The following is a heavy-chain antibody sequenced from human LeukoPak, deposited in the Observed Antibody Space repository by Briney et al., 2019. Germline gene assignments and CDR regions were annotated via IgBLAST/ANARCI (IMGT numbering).Heavy chain of an antibody. CDR3: ARGISDYGDYFDY. J-gene: IGHJ4*02. Sequence: SETLSLTCTVSGGSISSGGYYWSWIRQHPGKGXXXIGYVYYSGSTYYNPSLKSRVTISVDTSKNQFSLKLSSVTAADTAVYYCARGISDYGDYFDYWGQGTLVTVSS. V-gene: IGHV4-31*03. CDR2: VYYSGST. CDR1: GGSISSGGYY. D-gene: IGHD4-17*01.